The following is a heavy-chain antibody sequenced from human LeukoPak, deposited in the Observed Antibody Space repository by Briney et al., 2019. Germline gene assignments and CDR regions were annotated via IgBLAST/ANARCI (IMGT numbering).Heavy chain of an antibody. J-gene: IGHJ4*02. D-gene: IGHD3-10*01. Sequence: GGSLRLSCVASGFTFTTNAMTWVRQASGKGLEWVSAISSSGGSTYYAGSVKGRFTISRDNSRDTVYLQMNSLSAEDTAVYYCAQGGSYGSGKYYFNWGQGTLVTVSS. CDR1: GFTFTTNA. CDR3: AQGGSYGSGKYYFN. CDR2: ISSSGGST. V-gene: IGHV3-23*01.